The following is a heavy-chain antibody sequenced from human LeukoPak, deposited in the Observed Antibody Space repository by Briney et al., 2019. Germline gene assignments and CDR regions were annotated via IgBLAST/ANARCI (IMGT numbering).Heavy chain of an antibody. V-gene: IGHV4-4*07. J-gene: IGHJ4*02. D-gene: IGHD6-13*01. CDR3: ARGRPQHLGKYYFDY. Sequence: SETLSLTCTVSGGSINSYYWSWIRQPAGKGLEWIGRIYTSGSTNYNTNYNTNYNPSLKSRVTMSVDTSKNQFSLKLSSVTAADTAVYYCARGRPQHLGKYYFDYWGQGTLVTVSS. CDR1: GGSINSYY. CDR2: IYTSGSTNYNTNYNT.